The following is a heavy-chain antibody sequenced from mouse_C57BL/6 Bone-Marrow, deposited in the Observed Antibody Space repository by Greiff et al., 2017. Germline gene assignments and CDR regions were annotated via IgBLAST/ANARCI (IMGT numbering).Heavy chain of an antibody. CDR1: GFTFSSYG. CDR3: ASNYYGSSYDY. D-gene: IGHD1-1*01. CDR2: ISSGGSYT. V-gene: IGHV5-6*01. J-gene: IGHJ2*01. Sequence: EVHLVESGGDLVKPGGSLKLSCAASGFTFSSYGMSWVRPTPDKRLEWVATISSGGSYTYYPDSVKGRFTISRDNAKNTLYLQMSSLKSEDTAMYYCASNYYGSSYDYWGQGTTLTVSS.